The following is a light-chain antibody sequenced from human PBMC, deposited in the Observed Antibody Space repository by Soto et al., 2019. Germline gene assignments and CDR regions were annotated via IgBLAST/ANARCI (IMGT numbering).Light chain of an antibody. J-gene: IGLJ2*01. CDR3: SSYTSSSTLV. CDR2: EVS. V-gene: IGLV2-14*01. CDR1: SSDVGGYNY. Sequence: QSALTQPASVSGSPXXXXTISCTGTSSDVGGYNYVSWYQQHPGKAPKLMIYEVSNRPSGVSNRFSGSKSGKTASLTISGLQAEDEADYYCSSYTSSSTLVFGGGTKLTVL.